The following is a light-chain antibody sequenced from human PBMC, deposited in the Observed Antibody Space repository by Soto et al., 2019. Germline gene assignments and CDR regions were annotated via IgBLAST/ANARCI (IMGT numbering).Light chain of an antibody. CDR2: DAS. CDR1: QGVGSN. CDR3: QQFNLWPHMPS. V-gene: IGKV3-15*01. Sequence: IVVTQSPATLSVSPGERATLSCRASQGVGSNLAWYQQRPGQAPRLLIYDASTRATGIPDRFSGSGSGTEFTLTISSLKSEDFAVYYCQQFNLWPHMPSFGGGTKLE. J-gene: IGKJ4*01.